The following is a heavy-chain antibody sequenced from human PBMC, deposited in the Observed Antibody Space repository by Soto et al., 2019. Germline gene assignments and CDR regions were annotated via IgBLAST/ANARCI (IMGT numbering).Heavy chain of an antibody. CDR2: IYWDDDK. V-gene: IGHV2-5*02. CDR3: VQSRCGGDCLQSYSSHSYYGLDV. Sequence: QSTLKESGATLVKPIQTLTLTCTFSGLSLSTTGVGVGWIRQPPGKALEWLALIYWDDDKRYSPSLKSRLTITKDTSKHQVVLTITNMDPVDTATYYCVQSRCGGDCLQSYSSHSYYGLDVWGQGTTVTVSS. J-gene: IGHJ6*02. CDR1: GLSLSTTGVG. D-gene: IGHD2-21*02.